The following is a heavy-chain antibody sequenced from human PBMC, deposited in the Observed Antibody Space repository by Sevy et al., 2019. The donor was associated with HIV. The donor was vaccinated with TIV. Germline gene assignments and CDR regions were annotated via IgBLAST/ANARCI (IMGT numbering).Heavy chain of an antibody. D-gene: IGHD4-4*01. V-gene: IGHV3-11*01. CDR2: ISGSGNTI. J-gene: IGHJ3*01. Sequence: GGSLRLSCAASGLTFSDNYMSWIRQAPGKGLEWISYISGSGNTIYYTDSVKGRFTISRDNAKNSLYLQMNSLRAEDTAVYYCARVSESRTTVDKRGAFDFWGQGTMVTVSS. CDR3: ARVSESRTTVDKRGAFDF. CDR1: GLTFSDNY.